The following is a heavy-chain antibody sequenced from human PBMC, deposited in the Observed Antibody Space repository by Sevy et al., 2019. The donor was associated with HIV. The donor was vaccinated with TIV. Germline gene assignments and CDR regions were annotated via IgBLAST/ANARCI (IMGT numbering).Heavy chain of an antibody. CDR1: GYNFTDYY. CDR2: INPNSRDT. Sequence: ASVKVSCKASGYNFTDYYMHWVRQAPGQGLEWMGWINPNSRDTNYAQKFQDRVTMTRDTSISTAYMELSRLRSDDTAVFYCASFANAADTQDYWGQGTLVTVSS. CDR3: ASFANAADTQDY. D-gene: IGHD3-16*01. J-gene: IGHJ4*02. V-gene: IGHV1-2*02.